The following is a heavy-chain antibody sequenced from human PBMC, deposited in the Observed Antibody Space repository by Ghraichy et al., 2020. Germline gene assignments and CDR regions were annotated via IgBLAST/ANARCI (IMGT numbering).Heavy chain of an antibody. CDR2: IYWDDDK. V-gene: IGHV2-5*02. J-gene: IGHJ4*02. CDR1: GFSLSTNGVN. D-gene: IGHD7-27*01. CDR3: AHGVWGPNFDY. Sequence: SGPTLVKPTQTLTLTCTFSGFSLSTNGVNVGWIRQPPGKALEWLALIYWDDDKRYSPSLKTRLTITKDTSKNQVVLTMTNMEPVDTATYYCAHGVWGPNFDYWGQGTLVTVSS.